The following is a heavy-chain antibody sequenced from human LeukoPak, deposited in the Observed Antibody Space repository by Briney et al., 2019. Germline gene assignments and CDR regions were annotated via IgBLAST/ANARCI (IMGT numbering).Heavy chain of an antibody. J-gene: IGHJ4*02. Sequence: SETLSLTCTVSGYSISSGYYWGWIRQPPGKVLEWIGSIYHSGSTYYNPSLKSRVTISVDTSKNQFSLKLSSVTAADTAVYYCARWNRMIDYWGQGTLVTVSS. D-gene: IGHD1-1*01. CDR1: GYSISSGYY. V-gene: IGHV4-38-2*02. CDR2: IYHSGST. CDR3: ARWNRMIDY.